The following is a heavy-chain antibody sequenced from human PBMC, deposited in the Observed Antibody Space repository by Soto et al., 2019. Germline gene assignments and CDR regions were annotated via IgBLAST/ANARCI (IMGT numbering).Heavy chain of an antibody. Sequence: QVQLVQSGAAVREPGASVTVSCKASGYTFTNYGISWVRQAPGQGLEWIGWISAYNGKIDYARQVQGRVTLTTDTSTSIVFMGLRRLISDDTAVYYCARETIPQINYYGTDVWGQGTTVTVSS. D-gene: IGHD3-3*01. V-gene: IGHV1-18*01. CDR3: ARETIPQINYYGTDV. CDR2: ISAYNGKI. J-gene: IGHJ6*02. CDR1: GYTFTNYG.